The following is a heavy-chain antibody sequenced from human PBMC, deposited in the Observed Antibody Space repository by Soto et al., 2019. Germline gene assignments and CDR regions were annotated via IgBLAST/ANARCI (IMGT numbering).Heavy chain of an antibody. D-gene: IGHD6-6*01. V-gene: IGHV4-59*01. CDR2: VFYNEII. CDR3: ARVGAGGSSSTHPDY. J-gene: IGHJ4*02. Sequence: QVQLQESGPGLVKTSETLSLTCAVSGVSISSYYWSWIRQPPGKGLEWIGYVFYNEIINYSPSLKGRVTMFMEMSTNHFSLELRSVPAADTAIYFCARVGAGGSSSTHPDYWGPGALVTVSP. CDR1: GVSISSYY.